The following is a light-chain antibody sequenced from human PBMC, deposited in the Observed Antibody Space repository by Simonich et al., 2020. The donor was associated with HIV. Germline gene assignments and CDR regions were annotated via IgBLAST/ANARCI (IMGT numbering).Light chain of an antibody. V-gene: IGLV2-14*01. Sequence: QSALTQPASVSGSPGQSITISCTGTSRDVVAYNYVSWYQQHPVKAPKLMIYDVTKRPSGVSKRFSGSKSGNTASLTISVLQADDEADYYCSSYTSSSTWVFGGGTKLTVL. J-gene: IGLJ3*02. CDR2: DVT. CDR3: SSYTSSSTWV. CDR1: SRDVVAYNY.